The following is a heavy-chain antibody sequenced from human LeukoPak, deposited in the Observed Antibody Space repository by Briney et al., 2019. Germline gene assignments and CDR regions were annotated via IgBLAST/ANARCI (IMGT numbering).Heavy chain of an antibody. CDR2: IDSDGSST. D-gene: IGHD2-15*01. J-gene: IGHJ4*02. V-gene: IGHV3-74*01. Sequence: GGSLRLSCAASGFTFSSYWMHWVRQAPGKGLVWVSRIDSDGSSTIYADSVKGRFTVSRDNAKNTLNLQMNSLRAEDTALYYCARSGAPTPDYWGQGTLVIVSS. CDR1: GFTFSSYW. CDR3: ARSGAPTPDY.